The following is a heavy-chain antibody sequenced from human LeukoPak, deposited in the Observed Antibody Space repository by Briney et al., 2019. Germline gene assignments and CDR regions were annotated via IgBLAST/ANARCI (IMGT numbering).Heavy chain of an antibody. V-gene: IGHV3-15*01. Sequence: GGSLRLSCAASGFTLSNAWMSWVRQSPGKGLAWVGRIKSKTDGGTTDYAAPVKGRFTISRDDSKNTLYLQMNSLKTEDTAVYYCTTDMYGDRDYWGQGTLVTVSS. J-gene: IGHJ4*02. CDR1: GFTLSNAW. CDR3: TTDMYGDRDY. D-gene: IGHD4-17*01. CDR2: IKSKTDGGTT.